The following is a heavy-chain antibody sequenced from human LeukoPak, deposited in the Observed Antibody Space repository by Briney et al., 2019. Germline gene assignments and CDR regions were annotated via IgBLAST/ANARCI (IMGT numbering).Heavy chain of an antibody. D-gene: IGHD3-22*01. CDR3: ASEYYYDSSGYYGLVSGYFDY. Sequence: ASVKVSCKASGGTFSSYAISWVRQAPGQGLEWMGGIIPIFGTANYAQKFQGRVTITADESTSTAYMELSSLRSEDTAVYYCASEYYYDSSGYYGLVSGYFDYWGQGTLVTVSS. CDR2: IIPIFGTA. V-gene: IGHV1-69*13. CDR1: GGTFSSYA. J-gene: IGHJ4*02.